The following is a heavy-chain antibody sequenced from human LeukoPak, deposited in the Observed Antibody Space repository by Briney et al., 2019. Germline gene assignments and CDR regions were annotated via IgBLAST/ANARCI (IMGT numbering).Heavy chain of an antibody. CDR1: GGSFSGYY. D-gene: IGHD3-22*01. J-gene: IGHJ4*02. Sequence: SETLSLTCAVYGGSFSGYYWSWIRQPPGKGLEWIGEINHSGSTNYNPSLKSRVTISVDTSKNQISLKLSSVPAADTAVYYCARDRYTSDSSGYYMWYFDSWGQGTLVTVSS. CDR3: ARDRYTSDSSGYYMWYFDS. V-gene: IGHV4-34*01. CDR2: INHSGST.